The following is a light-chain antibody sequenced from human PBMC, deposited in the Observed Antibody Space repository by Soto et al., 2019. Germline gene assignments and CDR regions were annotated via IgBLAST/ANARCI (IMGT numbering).Light chain of an antibody. V-gene: IGKV3-15*01. CDR2: GAS. Sequence: EIVMTQSPATLSVSTGERATLSCRASQSVSSKLAWYQQKPGQAPRVLIFGASTRATGIPARFSGSGSGTEFTLTISSLQSEDFAVYYCQHYNDWPPTWTFGQGTKVDIK. CDR1: QSVSSK. J-gene: IGKJ1*01. CDR3: QHYNDWPPTWT.